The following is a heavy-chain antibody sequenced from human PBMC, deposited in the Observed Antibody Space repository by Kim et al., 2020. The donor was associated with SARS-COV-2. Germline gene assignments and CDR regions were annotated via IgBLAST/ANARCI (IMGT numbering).Heavy chain of an antibody. CDR1: GFTFSSYA. V-gene: IGHV3-30-3*01. D-gene: IGHD2-2*02. Sequence: GGSLRLSCAASGFTFSSYAMHWVRQAPGKGLEWVAVISYDGSNKYYADSVKGRFTISRDNSKNTLYLQMNSLRAEDTAVYYCARKSEYQLLYSYFDYWGQGTLVTVSS. J-gene: IGHJ4*02. CDR3: ARKSEYQLLYSYFDY. CDR2: ISYDGSNK.